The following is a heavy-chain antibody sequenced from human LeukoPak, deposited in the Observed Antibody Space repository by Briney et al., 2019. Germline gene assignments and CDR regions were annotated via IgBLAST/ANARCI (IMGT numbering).Heavy chain of an antibody. D-gene: IGHD3-22*01. V-gene: IGHV4-61*02. Sequence: SETLSLTCTVSGASITSGIYFWNWIRQPAGKGLEWIGRIFSSGHAEDNPSLKSRVTISLDTSKNQFSLDLSYVTAADTAVYFCARGFDSGGYQARGFDYWGQGTLVTVSS. J-gene: IGHJ4*02. CDR2: IFSSGHA. CDR1: GASITSGIYF. CDR3: ARGFDSGGYQARGFDY.